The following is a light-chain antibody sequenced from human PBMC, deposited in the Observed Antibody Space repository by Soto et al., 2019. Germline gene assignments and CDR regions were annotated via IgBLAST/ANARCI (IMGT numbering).Light chain of an antibody. CDR3: GAWDDRLSGLV. CDR2: RNN. J-gene: IGLJ2*01. CDR1: SSNIGSNY. Sequence: SVLTQPPSASGTPGQRVTISCSGSSSNIGSNYVYWYHQLPGTAPKLVIYRNNQRPSGVPDRISGSKSGTSASLAISGLRSEDEADYYCGAWDDRLSGLVFGRGTKLTVL. V-gene: IGLV1-47*01.